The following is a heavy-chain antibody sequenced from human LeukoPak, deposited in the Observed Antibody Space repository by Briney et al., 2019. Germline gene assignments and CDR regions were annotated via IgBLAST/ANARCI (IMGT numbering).Heavy chain of an antibody. CDR2: FDPDEGET. V-gene: IGHV1-24*01. CDR3: ATDAPPLYYDILAG. Sequence: ASVKVSCKVSGYTVTDLSMHWVRQAPGKGLEWMGGFDPDEGETIYAQQFQGRVTMTEDTSTDTAYMILSSLNSEDTAVYYCATDAPPLYYDILAGWGQGTLVTVSS. D-gene: IGHD3-9*01. CDR1: GYTVTDLS. J-gene: IGHJ4*02.